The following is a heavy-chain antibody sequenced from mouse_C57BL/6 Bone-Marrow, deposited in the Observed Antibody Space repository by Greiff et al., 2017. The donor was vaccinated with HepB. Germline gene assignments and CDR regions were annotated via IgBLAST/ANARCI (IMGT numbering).Heavy chain of an antibody. CDR3: ARVQYSNYVLAWFAY. CDR1: GFTFSDYG. V-gene: IGHV5-17*01. D-gene: IGHD2-5*01. CDR2: ISSGSSTI. J-gene: IGHJ3*01. Sequence: EVMLVESGGGLVKPGGSLKLSCAASGFTFSDYGMHWVSQAPEKGLEWVAYISSGSSTIYYADKVKGGFTISRDNAKNTLFLQMTSLRSEDTAMYYCARVQYSNYVLAWFAYWGQGTLVTVSA.